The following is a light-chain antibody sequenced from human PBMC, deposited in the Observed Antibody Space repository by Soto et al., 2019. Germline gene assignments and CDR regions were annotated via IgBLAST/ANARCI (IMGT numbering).Light chain of an antibody. CDR3: HQYDSSPLT. CDR2: GAS. V-gene: IGKV3-20*01. Sequence: EIVLTQSPGTLSLSPGERATLSCRASQSVSSSYLAWYQQKPGQAPRLLIYGASSRATGIPARFSGSGSGKDFTLTLSRLEPEDSAVYYCHQYDSSPLTFGGGTKVEIK. J-gene: IGKJ4*01. CDR1: QSVSSSY.